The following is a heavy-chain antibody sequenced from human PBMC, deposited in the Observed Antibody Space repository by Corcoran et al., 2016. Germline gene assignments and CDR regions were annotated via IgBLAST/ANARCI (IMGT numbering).Heavy chain of an antibody. J-gene: IGHJ5*02. CDR3: ARYIRLWSQPYNWFDP. CDR1: GGTFSSYA. V-gene: IGHV1-69*01. Sequence: QVQLVQSGAEVKKPGSSVKVSCKASGGTFSSYAISWVRQAPGQGLEWMGGIIPIFGTANYAQKFQGRATITADESTSTAYMELSSLRSEDTAVYYCARYIRLWSQPYNWFDPWGQGTLVTVSS. CDR2: IIPIFGTA. D-gene: IGHD5-18*01.